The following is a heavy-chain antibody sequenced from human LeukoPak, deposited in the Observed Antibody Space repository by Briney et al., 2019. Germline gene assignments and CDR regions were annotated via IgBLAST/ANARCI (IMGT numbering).Heavy chain of an antibody. J-gene: IGHJ4*02. Sequence: GGSLRLSCAASGFTFSSYSMNWVRQAPGKGLEWVSSISSSSSYIYYADSVKGRFTISRDNAKNSLYLQMNSLRAEDTAVYYCASDLVYGDYEEYYFDYWGQGTLVTVSS. CDR2: ISSSSSYI. CDR3: ASDLVYGDYEEYYFDY. CDR1: GFTFSSYS. V-gene: IGHV3-21*01. D-gene: IGHD4-17*01.